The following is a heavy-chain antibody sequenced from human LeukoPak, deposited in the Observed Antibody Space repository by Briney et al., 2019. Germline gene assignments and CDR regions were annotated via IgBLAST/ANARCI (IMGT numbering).Heavy chain of an antibody. V-gene: IGHV4-30-4*01. D-gene: IGHD6-19*01. CDR3: AREQWLVRWFDP. J-gene: IGHJ5*02. CDR2: IYYSGST. Sequence: PSETLSLTCTVSGGSISSGDYYWSWIRQPPGKGLEWIGYIYYSGSTYYNPSLKSRVTISVDTSKNQFSLKLSSVTAADTAVYYCAREQWLVRWFDPWGQGTLVTVSS. CDR1: GGSISSGDYY.